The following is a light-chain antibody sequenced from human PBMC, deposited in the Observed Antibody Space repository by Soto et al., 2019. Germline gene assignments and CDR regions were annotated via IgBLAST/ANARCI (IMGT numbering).Light chain of an antibody. V-gene: IGKV3D-15*01. CDR3: QQYNNWPAIT. J-gene: IGKJ5*01. Sequence: EIVLTQSPGTLSLSPGERVTLSCRAIQSVSSRYLAWYQQKPGQAPRLLIYGASTRATGIPARFSGSGSGTEFTLTISSLQSEDFAVYYCQQYNNWPAITFGQGARLEI. CDR1: QSVSSRY. CDR2: GAS.